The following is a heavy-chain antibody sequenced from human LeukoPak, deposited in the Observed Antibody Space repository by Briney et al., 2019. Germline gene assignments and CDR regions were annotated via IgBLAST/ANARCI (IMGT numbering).Heavy chain of an antibody. CDR1: GGSISSYY. J-gene: IGHJ4*02. D-gene: IGHD6-13*01. CDR2: IYYSGST. CDR3: ASLSQAAAGTFDY. Sequence: SETLSLTCTVSGGSISSYYWSWIRQPPGKGLEWIGYIYYSGSTNYNPSLKSRVTISVDTSKNQFSLKLSSVTAADTAVYYCASLSQAAAGTFDYWGQGTLVTVSS. V-gene: IGHV4-59*08.